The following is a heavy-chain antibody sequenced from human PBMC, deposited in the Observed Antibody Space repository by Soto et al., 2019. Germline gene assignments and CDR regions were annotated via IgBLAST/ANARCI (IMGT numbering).Heavy chain of an antibody. CDR1: GGSISSYY. Sequence: SETLSLTCTVSGGSISSYYWSWIRQPPGKGLEWIGYIYYSGSTNYNPSLKSRVTISVDTSKNQFSLKLSSVTAADTAVYYCARETRGFDYWGQGTLVTVSS. J-gene: IGHJ4*02. D-gene: IGHD2-2*01. CDR3: ARETRGFDY. V-gene: IGHV4-59*12. CDR2: IYYSGST.